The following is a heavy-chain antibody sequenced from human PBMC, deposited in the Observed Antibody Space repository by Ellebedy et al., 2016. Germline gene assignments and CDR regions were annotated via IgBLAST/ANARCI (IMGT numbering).Heavy chain of an antibody. Sequence: GGSLRLSCAASGFTFSSYSMNWVRQAPGKGLEWVSSISSSSSYIYYADSVKGRFTISRDNAKNSLYLQMNSLRAEDTAVYYCARRSYGYGPPDYWGQGTLVTVSS. J-gene: IGHJ4*02. V-gene: IGHV3-21*01. CDR2: ISSSSSYI. CDR1: GFTFSSYS. CDR3: ARRSYGYGPPDY. D-gene: IGHD5-18*01.